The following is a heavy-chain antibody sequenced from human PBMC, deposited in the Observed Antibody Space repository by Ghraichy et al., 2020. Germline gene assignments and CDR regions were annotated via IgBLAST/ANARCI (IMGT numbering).Heavy chain of an antibody. CDR2: IIESGAIT. D-gene: IGHD2-8*01. Sequence: GGSLRLSCAASGFNPNNHAMSWVRQAPGKGLEWVSGIIESGAITYYADSVKGRFTISIDKSKSPLYLQMSSLRAEDTAIYYCAKDASTTSTNWNYFEDWGQGTL. CDR3: AKDASTTSTNWNYFED. J-gene: IGHJ4*02. V-gene: IGHV3-23*01. CDR1: GFNPNNHA.